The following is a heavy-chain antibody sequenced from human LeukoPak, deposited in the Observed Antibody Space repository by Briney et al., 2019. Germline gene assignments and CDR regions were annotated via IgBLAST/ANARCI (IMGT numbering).Heavy chain of an antibody. J-gene: IGHJ4*02. V-gene: IGHV3-48*02. CDR1: GFTFSSYS. D-gene: IGHD3-10*01. Sequence: GGSLRLSCAASGFTFSSYSMIWVRQASGKGLEWVSYITSSSSTISYADSVRGRFTISRDNAKNSLYLQMNSLRDEDAAVYYCARVEYGSGSYYKTLDYWGPGTLVTVSS. CDR2: ITSSSSTI. CDR3: ARVEYGSGSYYKTLDY.